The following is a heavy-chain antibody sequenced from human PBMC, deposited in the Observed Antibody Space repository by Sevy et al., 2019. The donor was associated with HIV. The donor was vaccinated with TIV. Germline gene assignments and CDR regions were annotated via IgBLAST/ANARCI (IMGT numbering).Heavy chain of an antibody. V-gene: IGHV4-4*07. CDR3: ARYNFWSGHYDYFDY. J-gene: IGHJ4*02. CDR1: GGSISSHY. Sequence: SETLSLTCSVSGGSISSHYWSWIRQPAGEGLEWIGRIDTSGGTNYNPSLKTRVTMSIDTSKNQFSLRLRSVTAADTAVYDCARYNFWSGHYDYFDYWGPGALVTVSS. CDR2: IDTSGGT. D-gene: IGHD3-3*01.